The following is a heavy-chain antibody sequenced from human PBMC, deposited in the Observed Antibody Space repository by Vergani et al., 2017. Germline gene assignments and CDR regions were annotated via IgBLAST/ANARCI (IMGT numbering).Heavy chain of an antibody. V-gene: IGHV1-69*12. J-gene: IGHJ4*02. D-gene: IGHD3-22*01. CDR3: ARQKKYYYDSSGEGSIDY. CDR1: GGTFSSYA. Sequence: QVQLVQSGAEVKKPGSSVKVSCKASGGTFSSYAISWVRQAPGQGLEWMGGIIPIFGTANYAQKFQGRVTITADESTSTAYMELSSLRSEDTAVYYCARQKKYYYDSSGEGSIDYWGQGTLVTVSS. CDR2: IIPIFGTA.